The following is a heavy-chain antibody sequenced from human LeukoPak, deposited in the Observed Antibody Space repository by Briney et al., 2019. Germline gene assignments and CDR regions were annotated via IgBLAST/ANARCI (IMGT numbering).Heavy chain of an antibody. CDR1: GFTFSRYS. J-gene: IGHJ6*03. Sequence: PGGSLRLSCAASGFTFSRYSMNWVRQAPGKGLEWVSTITGSGHKTYYADSEKGRFTISRDNSKNTLYLQMNSLRAEDTAIYYCAKDSGLLWVQENYYFMDVWGKGTTVT. D-gene: IGHD3-10*01. CDR2: ITGSGHKT. CDR3: AKDSGLLWVQENYYFMDV. V-gene: IGHV3-23*01.